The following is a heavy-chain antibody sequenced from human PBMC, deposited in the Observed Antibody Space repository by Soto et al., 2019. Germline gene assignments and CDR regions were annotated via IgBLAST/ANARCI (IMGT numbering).Heavy chain of an antibody. CDR3: ARGYFDSGHGYDL. CDR2: IFTRDSET. Sequence: GESLKISCKGPGHLFNNHWIGWVRQTPGKGLEWMGLIFTRDSETKTSPSFQGHFSFSVDNSINTVYLQWTSLKTTDTSIYFCARGYFDSGHGYDLWGQGTLVTVSS. D-gene: IGHD3-10*01. J-gene: IGHJ1*01. CDR1: GHLFNNHW. V-gene: IGHV5-51*01.